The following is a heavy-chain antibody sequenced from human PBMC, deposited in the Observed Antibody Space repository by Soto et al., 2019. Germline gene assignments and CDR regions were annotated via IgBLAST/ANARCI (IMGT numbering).Heavy chain of an antibody. D-gene: IGHD6-13*01. CDR3: ARSRVESSSWYLAWNSVDP. J-gene: IGHJ5*02. Sequence: ASVKVSCKASGYTFTGYYMHWVRQAPGQGLEWMGWINPNSGGTNYAQKFQGWVTMTTDTSTSTAYMELRSLRSDDTAVYYCARSRVESSSWYLAWNSVDPWGQGTLVTVSS. CDR2: INPNSGGT. CDR1: GYTFTGYY. V-gene: IGHV1-2*04.